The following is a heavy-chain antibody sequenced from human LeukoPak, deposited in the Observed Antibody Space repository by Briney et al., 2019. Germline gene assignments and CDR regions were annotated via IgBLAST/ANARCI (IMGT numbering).Heavy chain of an antibody. CDR3: ARDTIAAAASDY. D-gene: IGHD6-13*01. Sequence: GGSLRLSCAASGLTFSSYSMNWVRQAPGKGLEWVSSISSSSSYIYYADSVKGRFTISRDNAKNSLYLQMNSLRAEDTAVYYCARDTIAAAASDYWGQGTLVTVSS. CDR1: GLTFSSYS. J-gene: IGHJ4*02. V-gene: IGHV3-21*01. CDR2: ISSSSSYI.